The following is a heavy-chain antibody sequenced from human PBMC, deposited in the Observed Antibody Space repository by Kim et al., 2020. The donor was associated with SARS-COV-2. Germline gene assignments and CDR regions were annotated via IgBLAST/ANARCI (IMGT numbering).Heavy chain of an antibody. CDR2: IYSGGST. CDR1: GFTVSSNY. J-gene: IGHJ4*02. V-gene: IGHV3-53*01. D-gene: IGHD6-19*01. CDR3: ARGRNGGWYPFDY. Sequence: GGSLRLSCAASGFTVSSNYMSWVRQAPGKGLEWVSVIYSGGSTYYADSVKGRFTISRDNSKNTLYLQMNSLRAEDTAVYYCARGRNGGWYPFDYWGQGTLVTVSS.